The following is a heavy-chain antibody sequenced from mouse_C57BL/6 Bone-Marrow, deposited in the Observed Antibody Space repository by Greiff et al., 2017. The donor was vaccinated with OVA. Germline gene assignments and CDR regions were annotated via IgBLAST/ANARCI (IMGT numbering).Heavy chain of an antibody. D-gene: IGHD1-1*01. CDR3: ARLRDLITPWYFDV. CDR2: INPNYGTT. J-gene: IGHJ1*03. V-gene: IGHV1-39*01. CDR1: GYSFTDYN. Sequence: QLQASGPELVKPGASVKISCKASGYSFTDYNMNWVKQSNGKSLEWIGVINPNYGTTSYNQKFKGKATLTVDQSSSTAYMQLNSLTSEDSAVYYCARLRDLITPWYFDVWGTGTTVTVSS.